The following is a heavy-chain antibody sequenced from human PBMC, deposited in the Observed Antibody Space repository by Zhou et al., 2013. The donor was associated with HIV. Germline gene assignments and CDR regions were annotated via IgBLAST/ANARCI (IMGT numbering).Heavy chain of an antibody. V-gene: IGHV1-8*01. Sequence: QVQLLQSGAEVKKPGASVKVSCNASGYTFPDYDINWVRQATGQGLEWMGWMNPNSGNTGYARKFQGRLTMTTNTSISTAFMELRSLRSEDTAIYFCARGFIAAAGTPPIHFDYWGPGTVVTVSA. CDR3: ARGFIAAAGTPPIHFDY. J-gene: IGHJ4*02. D-gene: IGHD6-13*01. CDR1: GYTFPDYD. CDR2: MNPNSGNT.